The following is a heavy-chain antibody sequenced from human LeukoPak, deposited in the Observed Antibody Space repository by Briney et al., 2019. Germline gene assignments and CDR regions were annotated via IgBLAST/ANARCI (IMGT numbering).Heavy chain of an antibody. D-gene: IGHD3-3*01. CDR3: ARGFGVLYYYYYYMDV. J-gene: IGHJ6*03. Sequence: SETLSLTCAVYGGSFSGYYWSWIRQPPGKGLEWIGEINHSGSTNYNPSLKSRVTISVDTSKNQFSLKLSSVTATDTAAYYCARGFGVLYYYYYYMDVWGKGTTVTVFS. CDR1: GGSFSGYY. CDR2: INHSGST. V-gene: IGHV4-34*01.